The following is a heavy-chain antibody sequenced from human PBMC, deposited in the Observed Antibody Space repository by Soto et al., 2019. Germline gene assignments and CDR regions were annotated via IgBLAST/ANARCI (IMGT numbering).Heavy chain of an antibody. Sequence: ASVKVSCKASGYTFTSYAMHCVRQAPGQRLEWMGWINAGNGNTKYSQKFQGRVTITRDTSASTAYMELSSLRSEDTAVYYCARIEVHYSNSPFDYWGQGTLVTVSS. CDR1: GYTFTSYA. CDR3: ARIEVHYSNSPFDY. V-gene: IGHV1-3*01. J-gene: IGHJ4*02. CDR2: INAGNGNT. D-gene: IGHD4-4*01.